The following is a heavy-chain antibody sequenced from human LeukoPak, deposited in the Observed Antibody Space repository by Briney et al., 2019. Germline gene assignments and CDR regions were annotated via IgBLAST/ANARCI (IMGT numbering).Heavy chain of an antibody. Sequence: GGSPRLSCAASGFTFSNYEMHWVRLVLGKGLEWVSAIGIAGNTFYAGSVKGRFTISRENAKNSFHLQVNSLGAGDTAVYYCAREGSLSSSDAFDIWGQGTMVTVSS. CDR2: IGIAGNT. J-gene: IGHJ3*02. CDR1: GFTFSNYE. D-gene: IGHD6-6*01. V-gene: IGHV3-13*01. CDR3: AREGSLSSSDAFDI.